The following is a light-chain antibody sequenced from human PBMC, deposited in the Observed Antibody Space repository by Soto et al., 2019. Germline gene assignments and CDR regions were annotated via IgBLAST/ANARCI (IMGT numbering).Light chain of an antibody. CDR1: QSVSSSY. V-gene: IGKV3-20*01. Sequence: EIVLTQSPGTLSLSPGERATLSCRASQSVSSSYLAWYQQKPGQAPRLLMYGASSRATGIPDRFSGSGSGTDFTLTINRLEPEDFAVYYCQQYGNSPLTFGGGTKVEIK. J-gene: IGKJ4*01. CDR2: GAS. CDR3: QQYGNSPLT.